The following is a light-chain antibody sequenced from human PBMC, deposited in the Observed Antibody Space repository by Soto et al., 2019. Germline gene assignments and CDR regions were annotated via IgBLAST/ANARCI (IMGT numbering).Light chain of an antibody. J-gene: IGKJ4*01. CDR3: QQYDNTPLT. CDR1: QDINKY. V-gene: IGKV1-33*01. Sequence: DFQMTQSPSFLSASVGDRVTITCQASQDINKYLNWYQQKPGKAPKLLIHDASNLETGVPSRFRGSGFGTDFTLTISSLQPEDLAAYYCQQYDNTPLTFGGGTKVEIK. CDR2: DAS.